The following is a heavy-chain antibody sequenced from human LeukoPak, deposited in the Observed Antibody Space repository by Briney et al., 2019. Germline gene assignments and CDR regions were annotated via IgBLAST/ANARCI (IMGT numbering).Heavy chain of an antibody. Sequence: SETLSLTCTVSGGSITSGDFYWSWIRQPPGKGLEWIGEINHSGSTNYNPSLKSRVTISVDTSKNQFSLKLSSVTAADTAVYYCATRDRRYFDYWGQGTLVTVSS. J-gene: IGHJ4*02. CDR3: ATRDRRYFDY. D-gene: IGHD1-14*01. V-gene: IGHV4-34*01. CDR1: GGSITSGDFY. CDR2: INHSGST.